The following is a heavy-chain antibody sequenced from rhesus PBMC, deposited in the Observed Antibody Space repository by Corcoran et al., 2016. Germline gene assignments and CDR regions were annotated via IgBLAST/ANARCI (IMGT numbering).Heavy chain of an antibody. D-gene: IGHD2-27*01. CDR2: VYGSSGTT. CDR3: ARRGSFYPFDS. Sequence: QVQLQESGPGLVMPSETLSLTCAVSGGSISDAYDWSWVRQPPGKGLEWIGYVYGSSGTTNYTPSLKNRVSISKDTSKTQFSLKLTSVTAADTAVYFCARRGSFYPFDSWGQGVLVTVSS. CDR1: GGSISDAYD. V-gene: IGHV4-76*01. J-gene: IGHJ4*01.